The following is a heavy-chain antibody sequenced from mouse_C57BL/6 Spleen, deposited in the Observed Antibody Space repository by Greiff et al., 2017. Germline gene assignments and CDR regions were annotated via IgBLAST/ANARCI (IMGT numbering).Heavy chain of an antibody. CDR1: GYSFTGYY. D-gene: IGHD2-4*01. V-gene: IGHV1-42*01. Sequence: EVQLQQSGPELVKPGASVKISCKASGYSFTGYYMNWVKQSPEKSLEWIGEINPSTGGTTYNQKFKAKATLTVDKSSSTAYMQLKSLTSEDSAVYYCARGDPMITTVDYWGQGTTLTVSS. CDR2: INPSTGGT. CDR3: ARGDPMITTVDY. J-gene: IGHJ2*01.